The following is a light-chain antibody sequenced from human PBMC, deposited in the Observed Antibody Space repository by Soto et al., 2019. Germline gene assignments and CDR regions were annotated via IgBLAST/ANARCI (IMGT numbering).Light chain of an antibody. Sequence: QPGLTQPPSASGSPGQSVTISCTGTSSDVGGYNYVSWYQQHPGKAPKLMIYEVSKRPSGVPDRFSGSKSGNTASLTVSGLQAEDEADYYCSSYAGSNNLVFGGGTKVTVL. J-gene: IGLJ2*01. CDR1: SSDVGGYNY. V-gene: IGLV2-8*01. CDR2: EVS. CDR3: SSYAGSNNLV.